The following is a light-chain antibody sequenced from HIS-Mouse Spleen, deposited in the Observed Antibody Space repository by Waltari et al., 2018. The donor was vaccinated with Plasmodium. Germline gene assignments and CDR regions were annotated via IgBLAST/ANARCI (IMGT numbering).Light chain of an antibody. Sequence: QLVLTQSPSASASLGASVKLTCPLSSGHSSYAIAWHRQQPEKGPRYLMKLNSDGSHSKGDGIPDRFSGSSSGAERYLTISSLQSEDEADYYCQTWGTGIQVFGGGTKLTVL. CDR3: QTWGTGIQV. CDR1: SGHSSYA. J-gene: IGLJ2*01. CDR2: LNSDGSH. V-gene: IGLV4-69*01.